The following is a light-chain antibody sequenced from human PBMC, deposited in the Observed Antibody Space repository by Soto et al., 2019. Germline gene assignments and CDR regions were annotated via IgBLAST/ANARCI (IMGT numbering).Light chain of an antibody. CDR1: QSLAYIDGNTY. CDR3: MQTTHWPPYT. V-gene: IGKV2-30*01. CDR2: YVS. Sequence: DVVMTQSPLSLPVTLGQPASISCRSSQSLAYIDGNTYLTWFHQRPGQSPRRLIYYVSNRDSGXPXRXXGSGSGTDFTLKISSVEAEDVGIYYCMQTTHWPPYTFGQGTKLEIK. J-gene: IGKJ2*01.